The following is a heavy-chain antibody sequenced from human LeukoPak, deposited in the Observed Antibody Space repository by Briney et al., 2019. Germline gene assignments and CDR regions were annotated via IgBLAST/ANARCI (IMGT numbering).Heavy chain of an antibody. CDR1: GGSFSGYY. J-gene: IGHJ6*02. D-gene: IGHD5-18*01. CDR2: INHSGST. CDR3: AGNRGYSYGYGKAYYYYYYGMDV. V-gene: IGHV4-34*01. Sequence: SETLSLTCAVYGGSFSGYYWSWIRQPPGKGLEWIGEINHSGSTNYNPSLKSRVTISVDTSKNQFSLKLSSVTAADTAVYYCAGNRGYSYGYGKAYYYYYYGMDVWGQGTTVTVSS.